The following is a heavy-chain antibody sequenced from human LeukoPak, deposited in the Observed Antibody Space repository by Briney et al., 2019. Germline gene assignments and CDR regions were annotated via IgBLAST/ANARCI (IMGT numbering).Heavy chain of an antibody. CDR3: VRAMIVVVIHD. Sequence: PGGSLRLSCAASGFTFSSYWMHWVRQAPGKGLVWVSRINSDGSSTSYADSVKGRFTISSDNAKNTLYLHMNRLRAEDTAVYYCVRAMIVVVIHDWGQGTLVTVSS. CDR1: GFTFSSYW. CDR2: INSDGSST. J-gene: IGHJ4*02. D-gene: IGHD3-22*01. V-gene: IGHV3-74*01.